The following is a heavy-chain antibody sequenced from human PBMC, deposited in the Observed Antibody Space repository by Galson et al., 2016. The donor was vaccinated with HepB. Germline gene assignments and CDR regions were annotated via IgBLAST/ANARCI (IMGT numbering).Heavy chain of an antibody. CDR3: AKGTCFGSGSYYGMDV. Sequence: SLRLSCAASGFRFSYYGMHWVRQAPGKGLEWVAFISNDGSNTYYAESVRGRFTISRDKSRTTVSLQMNSLRAEDTAVYKCAKGTCFGSGSYYGMDVWGQGTTVTVSS. D-gene: IGHD3-10*01. CDR1: GFRFSYYG. CDR2: ISNDGSNT. V-gene: IGHV3-30*18. J-gene: IGHJ6*02.